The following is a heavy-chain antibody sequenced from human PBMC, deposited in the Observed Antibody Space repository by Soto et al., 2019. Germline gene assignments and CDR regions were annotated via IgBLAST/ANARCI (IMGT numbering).Heavy chain of an antibody. V-gene: IGHV1-69*06. CDR1: GGTFSSYA. D-gene: IGHD2-21*02. CDR2: IIPIFGTA. Sequence: QVQLVQSGAEVQKPGSSVKVSCKASGGTFSSYAISWVRQAPGQGLEWMAGIIPIFGTANYAQKFQGRVTITADKSPSTAYMELSSMRTEDTAVYYCASRSRSGVVTAISAMFDALDIWGQGTMVTVSS. J-gene: IGHJ3*02. CDR3: ASRSRSGVVTAISAMFDALDI.